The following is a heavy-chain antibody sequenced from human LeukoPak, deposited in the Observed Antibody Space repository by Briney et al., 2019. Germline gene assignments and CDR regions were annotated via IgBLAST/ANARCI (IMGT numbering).Heavy chain of an antibody. CDR2: ISGSGGST. D-gene: IGHD3-3*01. CDR3: AKDLPPHWPTIFNAFDI. Sequence: PGGSLSLSCAASGFSFSNYAISWVGQAAGKGLEGVSGISGSGGSTYYADSVKGRFTISRANSKNTLYLQMNSLRAEDTAVYYCAKDLPPHWPTIFNAFDIWGQGTMVTVSS. J-gene: IGHJ3*02. V-gene: IGHV3-23*01. CDR1: GFSFSNYA.